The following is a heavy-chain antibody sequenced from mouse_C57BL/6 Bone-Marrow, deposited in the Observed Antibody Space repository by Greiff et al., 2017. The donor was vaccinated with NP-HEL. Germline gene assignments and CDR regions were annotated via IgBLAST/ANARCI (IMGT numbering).Heavy chain of an antibody. Sequence: QVQLQQPGAELVKPGASVKLSCKASGYTFTSYWMHWVKQRAGQGLEWIGMIHPNSGSTNYNEKFKSKATLTVDKSSSTAYMQLSSLTSEDSAVYYCARRGSSPFAYWGQGTLVTVSA. CDR3: ARRGSSPFAY. D-gene: IGHD1-1*01. V-gene: IGHV1-64*01. CDR2: IHPNSGST. J-gene: IGHJ3*01. CDR1: GYTFTSYW.